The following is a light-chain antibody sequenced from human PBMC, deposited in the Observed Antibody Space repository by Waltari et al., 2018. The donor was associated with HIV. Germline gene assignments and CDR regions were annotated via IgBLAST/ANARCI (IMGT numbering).Light chain of an antibody. V-gene: IGLV2-14*01. J-gene: IGLJ1*01. Sequence: QTALTQPASVSGSPGQSITLSCTGTSSDIGGYNSVAWYQQHPGKAPQLMIYEVTNRPPGVSERFSGSKSGYTASLTISGLQGEDEATYYCSSYTSGRSLYVFGPGTKVTVL. CDR1: SSDIGGYNS. CDR2: EVT. CDR3: SSYTSGRSLYV.